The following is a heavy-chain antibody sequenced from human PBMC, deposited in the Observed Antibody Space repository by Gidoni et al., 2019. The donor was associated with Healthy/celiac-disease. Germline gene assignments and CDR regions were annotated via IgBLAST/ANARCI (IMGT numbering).Heavy chain of an antibody. Sequence: QVQLVESGGGLVKPGGSLRLSFAASGFTFSDFYMSWIRQAPGKGLEWVSNISSSSSYTNYADSVKGRFTIYRDNAKNSLYLQMNSLRAEDTAVYYCARDLREYSGYFDYWGQGTLVTVSS. D-gene: IGHD5-12*01. CDR2: ISSSSSYT. J-gene: IGHJ4*02. CDR1: GFTFSDFY. V-gene: IGHV3-11*06. CDR3: ARDLREYSGYFDY.